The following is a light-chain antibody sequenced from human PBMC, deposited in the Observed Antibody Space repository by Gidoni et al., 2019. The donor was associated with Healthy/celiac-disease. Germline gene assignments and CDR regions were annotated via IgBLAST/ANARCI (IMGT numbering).Light chain of an antibody. CDR3: QQSSNSGFT. Sequence: IVLTQSPATLSLSPGERATLSCRASQSVSSYLAWYQQKPGQAPRLLIYDASNRATGIPDRFSGSGSGTDFTLTISSLEPEDFAVYYCQQSSNSGFTVGPGTKVDIK. CDR2: DAS. J-gene: IGKJ3*01. V-gene: IGKV3-11*01. CDR1: QSVSSY.